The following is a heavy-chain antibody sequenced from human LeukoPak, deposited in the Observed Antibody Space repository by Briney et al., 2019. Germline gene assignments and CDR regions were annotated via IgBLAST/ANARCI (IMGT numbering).Heavy chain of an antibody. CDR1: GGSFSGYY. V-gene: IGHV4-34*01. CDR2: INHSGST. CDR3: ARGRIYCSSTSCYTYANWFDP. Sequence: PSETLSLTCAVYGGSFSGYYWSWIRQPPGKGLEWIGEINHSGSTNYNPSLKGRVTISVDTSKNQFSLKLSSVTAADTAVYYCARGRIYCSSTSCYTYANWFDPWGQGTLVTVSS. J-gene: IGHJ5*02. D-gene: IGHD2-2*01.